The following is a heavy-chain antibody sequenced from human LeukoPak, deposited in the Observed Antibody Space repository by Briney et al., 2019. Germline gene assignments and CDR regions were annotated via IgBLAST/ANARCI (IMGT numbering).Heavy chain of an antibody. CDR2: ISYDGSNK. V-gene: IGHV3-30-3*01. CDR1: GFTFSSYA. J-gene: IGHJ5*02. D-gene: IGHD6-6*01. CDR3: ARAPGYSSSSGGLDP. Sequence: PGGSLRLSCAASGFTFSSYAMHWVRQAPGKGLEWVAVISYDGSNKYYADSVKGRFTISRDNSKNTLYLQMNSLRAEDAAVYYCARAPGYSSSSGGLDPWGQGTLVTVSS.